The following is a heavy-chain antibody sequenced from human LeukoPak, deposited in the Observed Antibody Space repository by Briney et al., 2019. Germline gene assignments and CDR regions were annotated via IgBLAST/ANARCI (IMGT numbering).Heavy chain of an antibody. D-gene: IGHD6-6*01. CDR2: IYYSGST. CDR1: GGSISSGDYY. J-gene: IGHJ4*02. V-gene: IGHV4-30-4*08. CDR3: ARGGAARPFDY. Sequence: PSETLSLTCTVSGGSISSGDYYWSWIRQPPGKGLEWIGYIYYSGSTYYNPSLKSRVTISVDTSKNQFSLKLSSVTAADTAVYYCARGGAARPFDYWGQGTLVTVSS.